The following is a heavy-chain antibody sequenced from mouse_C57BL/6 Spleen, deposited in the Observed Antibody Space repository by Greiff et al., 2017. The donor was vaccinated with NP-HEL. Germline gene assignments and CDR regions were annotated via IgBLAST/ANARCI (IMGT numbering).Heavy chain of an antibody. Sequence: QVQLKESGPELVKPGASVKISCKASGYAFSSSWMNWVKQRPGKGLEWIGRIYPGDGDTNYNGKFKGKTTLTADKSSSTAYMQLSSLTSEDSAVYFCAGYDYGEDAMDYWGQGTSVTVSS. J-gene: IGHJ4*01. CDR1: GYAFSSSW. D-gene: IGHD2-4*01. CDR2: IYPGDGDT. V-gene: IGHV1-82*01. CDR3: AGYDYGEDAMDY.